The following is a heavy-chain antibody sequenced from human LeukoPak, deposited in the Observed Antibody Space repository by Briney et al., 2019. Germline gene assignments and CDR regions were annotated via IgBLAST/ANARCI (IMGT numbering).Heavy chain of an antibody. V-gene: IGHV1-2*02. D-gene: IGHD2-15*01. J-gene: IGHJ4*02. CDR2: ISPNSGGT. CDR3: VRDPAGYCSVGSCPYYFDF. Sequence: ASVKVSCEASGYTFNAYYIHWVRQAPGQGLEWMGWISPNSGGTNYAQKFQGRVTMTRDTSISLVSMEVFSLRSDDTAVYYCVRDPAGYCSVGSCPYYFDFWGQGTLVTVSS. CDR1: GYTFNAYY.